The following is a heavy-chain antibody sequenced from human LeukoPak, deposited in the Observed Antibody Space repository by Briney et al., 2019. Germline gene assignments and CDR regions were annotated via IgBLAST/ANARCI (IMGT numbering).Heavy chain of an antibody. J-gene: IGHJ5*02. Sequence: ASVKVSCKVSGYTLTELSMHWVRQAPGKGLEWMGGFDPEDGETIYAQKFQGRVTMTEDTSTDTAYMELRSLRSDDTAVYYCARASDPSAVPAARSSWFDPWGQGTLVTVSS. CDR3: ARASDPSAVPAARSSWFDP. V-gene: IGHV1-24*01. D-gene: IGHD2-2*01. CDR1: GYTLTELS. CDR2: FDPEDGET.